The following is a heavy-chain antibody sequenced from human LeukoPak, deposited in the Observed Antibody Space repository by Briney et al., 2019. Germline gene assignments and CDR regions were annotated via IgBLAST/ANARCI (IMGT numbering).Heavy chain of an antibody. CDR2: IHYSGST. CDR1: GGSISSYY. CDR3: ARVLGYSYGYPFDY. J-gene: IGHJ4*02. D-gene: IGHD5-18*01. V-gene: IGHV4-59*03. Sequence: SETLTLTCTVSGGSISSYYWSWIRQPPGKGLEWIGYIHYSGSTNYNPSLKSRVTISLDTSKNQFSLKLSAVTAADTAVYYCARVLGYSYGYPFDYWGQGTLVTVSS.